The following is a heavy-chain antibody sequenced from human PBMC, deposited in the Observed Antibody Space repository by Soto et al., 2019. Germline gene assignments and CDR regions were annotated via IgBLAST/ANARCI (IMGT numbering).Heavy chain of an antibody. D-gene: IGHD2-21*02. J-gene: IGHJ4*02. CDR3: ARGGHVVVVTAALDY. V-gene: IGHV1-46*01. CDR2: VNPSGGHT. CDR1: GDTFTEYY. Sequence: QVQLMQSGAEVKKPGASVKVACKASGDTFTEYYIHWVRQAPGQGLEWMGTVNPSGGHTTYAQHYLGRVPMTRYTATSTLYMELTSLTSEDTAVYYCARGGHVVVVTAALDYWGQGTLVTVSS.